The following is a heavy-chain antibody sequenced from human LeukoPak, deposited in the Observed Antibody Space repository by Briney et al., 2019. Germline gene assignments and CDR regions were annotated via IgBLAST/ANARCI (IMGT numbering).Heavy chain of an antibody. CDR3: ATESYSGSYLYAFDI. CDR2: IIPIFGTA. J-gene: IGHJ3*02. Sequence: SVKVSCKASGGTFSSYAISWVRQAPGQGLEWMGGIIPIFGTAIYAQKFQGRVTMTEDTSTDTAYMELSSLRSEDTAVYYCATESYSGSYLYAFDIWGQGTMVTVSS. CDR1: GGTFSSYA. V-gene: IGHV1-69*06. D-gene: IGHD1-26*01.